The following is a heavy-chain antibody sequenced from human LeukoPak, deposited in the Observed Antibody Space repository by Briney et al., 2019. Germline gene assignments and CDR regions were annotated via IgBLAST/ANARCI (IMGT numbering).Heavy chain of an antibody. CDR2: IYSGGNT. V-gene: IGHV3-53*01. CDR3: ARRKGGPTGGSFDS. J-gene: IGHJ4*02. D-gene: IGHD1-26*01. Sequence: GGSQRLSCAASGFTVSDNYMTWVRQTPGKGLEWVSVIYSGGNTYYADSVKGRFTISRDSSKNTLYLQMNSLRAEDTAVYYCARRKGGPTGGSFDSWGQGTLVTVSS. CDR1: GFTVSDNY.